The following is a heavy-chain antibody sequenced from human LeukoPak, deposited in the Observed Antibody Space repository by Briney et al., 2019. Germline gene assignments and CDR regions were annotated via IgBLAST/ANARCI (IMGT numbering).Heavy chain of an antibody. CDR1: GYTFTSYG. V-gene: IGHV1-18*01. Sequence: GASVKVSCKASGYTFTSYGISWVRQALGQGLEWMGWISAYNGNTNYAQKLQGRVTMTTDTSTSTAYMELRSLRSEDTAVYYCARDNSVRDEAWWFNPWGQGTLVTVSS. J-gene: IGHJ5*02. D-gene: IGHD5-24*01. CDR3: ARDNSVRDEAWWFNP. CDR2: ISAYNGNT.